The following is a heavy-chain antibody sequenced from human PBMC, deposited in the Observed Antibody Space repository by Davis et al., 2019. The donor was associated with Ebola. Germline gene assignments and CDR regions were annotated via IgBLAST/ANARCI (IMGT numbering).Heavy chain of an antibody. J-gene: IGHJ3*02. CDR2: IYPGDSDT. CDR3: ARSIAARRGDAFDI. V-gene: IGHV5-51*01. CDR1: GYTFTNYW. Sequence: KVSYKGSGYTFTNYWIGWVRQMPGKGLEWMGMIYPGDSDTRYSPSFQGQVTISADKSISTAYLQWSSLKASDTAMYYCARSIAARRGDAFDIWGQGTTVTVSS. D-gene: IGHD6-6*01.